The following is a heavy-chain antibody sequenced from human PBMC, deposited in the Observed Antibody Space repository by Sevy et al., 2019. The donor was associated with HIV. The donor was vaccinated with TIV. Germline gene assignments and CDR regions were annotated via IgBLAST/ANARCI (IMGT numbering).Heavy chain of an antibody. Sequence: ASVKVSCKTFGYTFSNHYIHWVRQAPGHGLEWMGVINPSGGSTNYAHRFQGRVTMTRDPSTSTFYMDLSSLRSGDTAVYYCARDRYASGDFDYWGQGTLVTVSS. CDR1: GYTFSNHY. V-gene: IGHV1-46*01. CDR3: ARDRYASGDFDY. CDR2: INPSGGST. J-gene: IGHJ4*02. D-gene: IGHD6-19*01.